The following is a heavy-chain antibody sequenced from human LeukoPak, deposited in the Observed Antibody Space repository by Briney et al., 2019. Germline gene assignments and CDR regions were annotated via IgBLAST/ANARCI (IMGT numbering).Heavy chain of an antibody. CDR2: ISSSGSTI. D-gene: IGHD3-3*01. V-gene: IGHV3-11*01. CDR1: GFTFSDYY. CDR3: ARGPQSSRGYYDFWSGYYWFDP. J-gene: IGHJ5*02. Sequence: GGSLRLSCAASGFTFSDYYMSWIRQAPGKGLEWVSYISSSGSTIYYADSVKGRFTISRDNAKNSLYLQMNSLRAEDTAVYYCARGPQSSRGYYDFWSGYYWFDPWGQGTLVTVSS.